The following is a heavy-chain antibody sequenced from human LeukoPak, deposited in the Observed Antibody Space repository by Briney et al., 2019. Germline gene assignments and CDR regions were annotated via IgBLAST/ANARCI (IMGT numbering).Heavy chain of an antibody. CDR1: AFTFGDYT. D-gene: IGHD3-10*01. CDR3: AKYGSGTYYNGLH. V-gene: IGHV3-23*01. CDR2: ISSSGDTI. Sequence: HPGRSLRLSCTASAFTFGDYTMSWVRQAPGKGLEWVSSISSSGDTIDYADSVKGRFTISREISKSTLYLQMNSLRDEDTALYYCAKYGSGTYYNGLHWGQGTLVTVSS. J-gene: IGHJ4*02.